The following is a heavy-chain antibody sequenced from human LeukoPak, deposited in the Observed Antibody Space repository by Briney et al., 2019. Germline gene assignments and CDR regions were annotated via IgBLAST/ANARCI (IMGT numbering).Heavy chain of an antibody. V-gene: IGHV3-53*01. J-gene: IGHJ4*02. CDR3: VRHTVTGYYFDF. D-gene: IGHD4-11*01. CDR1: GFTVRSNY. Sequence: PGGSLRLSCAASGFTVRSNYVSGVRQAPGEGLEGVSVIYPNSDTYYADSVRGRFTISRDTSKNTMYVQLNSLRAEDTAVYYCVRHTVTGYYFDFWGQGTLVTVSS. CDR2: IYPNSDT.